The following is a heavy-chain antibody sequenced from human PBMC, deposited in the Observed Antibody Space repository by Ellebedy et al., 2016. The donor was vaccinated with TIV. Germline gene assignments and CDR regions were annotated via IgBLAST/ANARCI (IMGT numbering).Heavy chain of an antibody. CDR1: GFTFNNYG. CDR2: VWSDGSNR. CDR3: ARANTAMVRRNHMDV. V-gene: IGHV3-33*03. D-gene: IGHD5-18*01. Sequence: PGGSLRLSCAASGFTFNNYGMHWVRQAPGQGLEWEAVVWSDGSNRDYADSVKCRFTISRDNSKNTLSLQMDGLIAEDTAVYYCARANTAMVRRNHMDVWGQGTTVTVSS. J-gene: IGHJ6*02.